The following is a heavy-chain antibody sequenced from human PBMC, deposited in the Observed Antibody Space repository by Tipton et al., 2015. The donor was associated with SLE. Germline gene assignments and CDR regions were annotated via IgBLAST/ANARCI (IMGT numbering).Heavy chain of an antibody. V-gene: IGHV5-51*03. Sequence: QLVQSGAEVKKPGESLKISCKASGYSFTSYSIGWVRQMPGKGLEWMGIIYPGDSETRYSSSFQGQVTFSVDTSLSTAYLQWSSLKASDTAMYYCARGASSTVRGDAFDIWGQGTMVTVSS. CDR3: ARGASSTVRGDAFDI. CDR2: IYPGDSET. D-gene: IGHD2-2*01. J-gene: IGHJ3*02. CDR1: GYSFTSYS.